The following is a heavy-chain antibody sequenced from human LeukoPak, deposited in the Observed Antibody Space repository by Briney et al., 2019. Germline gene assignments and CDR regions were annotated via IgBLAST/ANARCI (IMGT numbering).Heavy chain of an antibody. V-gene: IGHV3-53*01. CDR3: AKDAGVVTPYFDY. Sequence: PGGSLRLSCAASGFTVSSNYMSWVRQAPGKGLEWVSVIYSGGSTYYADSVKGRFTISRDNSKNTLYLQMNSLRAEDTAVYYCAKDAGVVTPYFDYWGQGTLVTVSS. J-gene: IGHJ4*02. CDR2: IYSGGST. CDR1: GFTVSSNY. D-gene: IGHD3-3*01.